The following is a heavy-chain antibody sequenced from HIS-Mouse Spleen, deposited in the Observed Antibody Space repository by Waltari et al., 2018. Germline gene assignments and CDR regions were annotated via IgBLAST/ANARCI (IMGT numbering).Heavy chain of an antibody. CDR1: GGPLATIRSY. J-gene: IGHJ2*01. CDR3: AREIPYSSSWYDWYFDL. D-gene: IGHD6-13*01. CDR2: IYYSGST. Sequence: QLQLQESGPGLVKPSETLSLTCTLSGGPLATIRSYWAWIRQPPGKGLEWIGSIYYSGSTYYNPSLKSRVTISVDTSKNQFSLKLSSVTAADTAVYYCAREIPYSSSWYDWYFDLWGRGTLVTVSS. V-gene: IGHV4-39*07.